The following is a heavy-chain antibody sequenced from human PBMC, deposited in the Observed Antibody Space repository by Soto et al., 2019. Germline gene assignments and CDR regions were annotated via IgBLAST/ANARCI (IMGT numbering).Heavy chain of an antibody. CDR3: ATSMSTYYYYGVDV. CDR2: INHSGTT. V-gene: IGHV4-34*01. J-gene: IGHJ6*02. D-gene: IGHD2-2*01. Sequence: QVQLQQWGAGLLKPSETLSLTCAVYGGSFNNYYWSWIRQPPGKGLEWIGEINHSGTTNYNPSLKRRVTISGDTAKNQVSLKLSSVTAADTAVYYCATSMSTYYYYGVDVWGQGTTVTVSS. CDR1: GGSFNNYY.